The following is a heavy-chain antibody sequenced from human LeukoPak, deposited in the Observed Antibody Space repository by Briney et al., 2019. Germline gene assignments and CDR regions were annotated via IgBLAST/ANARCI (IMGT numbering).Heavy chain of an antibody. CDR3: ARDLTHCSGGRCHTSPNDC. Sequence: GGSLRLSCAASGFTFSSYWMHWVRQAPGKGLVWVSRINTDGSSTNYADPVKGRFTISRDNARNTLYLQMNSVRVEDTGVYYCARDLTHCSGGRCHTSPNDCWGQGTQVTVSS. CDR2: INTDGSST. CDR1: GFTFSSYW. V-gene: IGHV3-74*01. J-gene: IGHJ4*02. D-gene: IGHD2-15*01.